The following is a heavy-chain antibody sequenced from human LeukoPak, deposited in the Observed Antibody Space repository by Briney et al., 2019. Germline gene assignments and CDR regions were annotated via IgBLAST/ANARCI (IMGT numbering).Heavy chain of an antibody. CDR1: GFTFSSYA. J-gene: IGHJ4*02. V-gene: IGHV3-23*01. CDR2: ISGRGGST. CDR3: AKTRSRIVGATMSDY. D-gene: IGHD1-26*01. Sequence: PGGSLRLSCAASGFTFSSYAMSWVRQAPGKGLEWVSGISGRGGSTYYADSVKGRFTISRDNSKNTLYLQMNSLRAEDTAVYYCAKTRSRIVGATMSDYWGQGTLVTVSS.